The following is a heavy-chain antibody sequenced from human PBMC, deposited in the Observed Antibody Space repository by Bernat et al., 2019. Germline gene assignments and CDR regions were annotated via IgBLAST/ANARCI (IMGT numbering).Heavy chain of an antibody. J-gene: IGHJ6*02. V-gene: IGHV4-59*01. Sequence: HVQLQQSGPGLVKPSETLSLSCNVSGASIRHYYWSWVRQPPGKGLEWIGYIYYSGNTENNPSLRSRVTISVDTSKDQFSLKLKSVTAADTAIYYCAGRRDGHNYHGHYYALDVWGQGTTVTVSS. D-gene: IGHD3-10*01. CDR1: GASIRHYY. CDR2: IYYSGNT. CDR3: AGRRDGHNYHGHYYALDV.